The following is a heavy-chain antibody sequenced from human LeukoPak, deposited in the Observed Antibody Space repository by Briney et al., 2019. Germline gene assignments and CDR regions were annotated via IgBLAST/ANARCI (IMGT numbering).Heavy chain of an antibody. D-gene: IGHD6-19*01. CDR3: ARDTVAGTPNWFDP. CDR2: INTNTGNP. J-gene: IGHJ5*02. V-gene: IGHV7-4-1*02. Sequence: ASVKVSCKASGYTFTSYAMNWVRQAPGQGLEWIGWINTNTGNPTYAQGFTGRFVFSLDTSVSTAYLQISSLKADDTAVYYCARDTVAGTPNWFDPWGQGTLVTVSS. CDR1: GYTFTSYA.